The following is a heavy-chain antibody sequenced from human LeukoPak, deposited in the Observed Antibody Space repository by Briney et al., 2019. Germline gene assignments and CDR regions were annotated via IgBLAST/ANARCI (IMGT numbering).Heavy chain of an antibody. CDR2: ISSSGST. D-gene: IGHD3-22*01. V-gene: IGHV4-61*02. Sequence: SETLSLTCTVSGDSISSGDYYWSWIRQPAGKGLEWIGRISSSGSTNYNPSLKSRVTISVDTSKNQFSLKLSSVTAADPAVYFCARGPYSYDSSGAFDIWGEGTMVTVPS. CDR1: GDSISSGDYY. J-gene: IGHJ3*02. CDR3: ARGPYSYDSSGAFDI.